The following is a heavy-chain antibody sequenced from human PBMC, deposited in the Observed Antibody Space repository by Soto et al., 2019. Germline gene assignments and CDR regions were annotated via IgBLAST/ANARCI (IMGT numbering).Heavy chain of an antibody. CDR2: ISGSGGST. CDR1: GFTFSSYA. CDR3: ALKRAVADTDGNYYYYGMDV. J-gene: IGHJ6*02. Sequence: EVQLLESGGGLVQPGGSLRLSCAASGFTFSSYAMSWVRQAPGKGLEWVSAISGSGGSTYYADSVKGRFTISRDNSKNTLYLQMNSLRAEDTAVYYCALKRAVADTDGNYYYYGMDVWGQGTTVTVSS. V-gene: IGHV3-23*01. D-gene: IGHD6-19*01.